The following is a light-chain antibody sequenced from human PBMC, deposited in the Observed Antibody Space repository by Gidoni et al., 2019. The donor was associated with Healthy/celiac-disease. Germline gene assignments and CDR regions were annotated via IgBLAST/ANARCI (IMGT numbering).Light chain of an antibody. V-gene: IGLV1-40*01. J-gene: IGLJ2*01. CDR2: GNS. CDR1: SSNIAAGYD. CDR3: QSYDSSLSAV. Sequence: QSVLTQPPSVSGPPGQRVTISCTGSSSNIAAGYDVHWYQQLPGTAPKLLIYGNSNRPSVVPDRFSGSKSGTSASLSITGLQAEDEADYYCQSYDSSLSAVFGGGTKLTVL.